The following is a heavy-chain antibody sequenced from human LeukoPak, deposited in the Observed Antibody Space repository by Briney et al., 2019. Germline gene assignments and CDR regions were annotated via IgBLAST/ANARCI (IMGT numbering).Heavy chain of an antibody. J-gene: IGHJ4*02. Sequence: GGSLRLSCAASGFTFSRYGMHWVRQAPGKGLEWVAVISYDGSNKYYADSVKGRFTISRDNPKNAVYLQMNSLRAEDTAVYYCAKVFIDMVSPTHYFDYWGQGTLVTVSS. CDR3: AKVFIDMVSPTHYFDY. CDR1: GFTFSRYG. CDR2: ISYDGSNK. V-gene: IGHV3-30*18. D-gene: IGHD3-10*01.